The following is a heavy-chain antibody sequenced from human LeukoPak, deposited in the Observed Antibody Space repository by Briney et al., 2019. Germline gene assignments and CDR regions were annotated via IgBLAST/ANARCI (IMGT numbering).Heavy chain of an antibody. CDR3: AKTVWSRLAAGLDS. J-gene: IGHJ4*02. V-gene: IGHV4-39*01. CDR2: IYYRGST. CDR1: GGSVSGSSYY. D-gene: IGHD2-21*02. Sequence: PSETLSLTCSVSGGSVSGSSYYWGWIRQPPGKGLGWIGNIYYRGSTYYNPSLKSRVIMSIDTSKNQFSLKVNSVTATDTAVYYCAKTVWSRLAAGLDSWGQGTLVTVSS.